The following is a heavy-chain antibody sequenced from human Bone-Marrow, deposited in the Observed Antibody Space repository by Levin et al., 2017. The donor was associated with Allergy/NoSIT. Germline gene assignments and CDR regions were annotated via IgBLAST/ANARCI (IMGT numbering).Heavy chain of an antibody. CDR2: IKEDGSAK. V-gene: IGHV3-7*01. D-gene: IGHD6-13*01. J-gene: IGHJ4*02. Sequence: PGGSLRLSCAASGFTFSNYWMSWVRQAPGKGLEWVANIKEDGSAKYYVDSVKGRFTVSRDNAEKSLYLQMNSLRAEDTAVYYCASTQRDISWSYWGQGTLVSVFS. CDR3: ASTQRDISWSY. CDR1: GFTFSNYW.